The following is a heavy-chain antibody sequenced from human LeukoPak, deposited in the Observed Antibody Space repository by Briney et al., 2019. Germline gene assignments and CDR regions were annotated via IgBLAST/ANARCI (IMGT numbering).Heavy chain of an antibody. D-gene: IGHD4-17*01. J-gene: IGHJ3*01. Sequence: GSLRLSCAASGFTFSTYATSWVRQAPGKGLEYVSAINSNGCSTYYANSVKGRFTISRDNSKNTLYLQMGSLRAEDMAVYYCSRAHDGDYADAFDVWGQGTMVTVSS. CDR1: GFTFSTYA. CDR2: INSNGCST. V-gene: IGHV3-64*01. CDR3: SRAHDGDYADAFDV.